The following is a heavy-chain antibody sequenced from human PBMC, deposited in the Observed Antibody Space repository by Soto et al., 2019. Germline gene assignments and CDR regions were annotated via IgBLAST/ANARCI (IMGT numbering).Heavy chain of an antibody. D-gene: IGHD6-6*01. CDR1: GFTFDDYA. J-gene: IGHJ4*02. CDR2: ISWNSGSI. CDR3: AKGSIAAVYYFDY. Sequence: PGGSLRLSCAASGFTFDDYAMHWVRQAPGKGLEWVSGISWNSGSIGYADSVKGRFTISRDNAKNSLYLQMNSLRAEDTALYYCAKGSIAAVYYFDYWGQGTLVTVSS. V-gene: IGHV3-9*01.